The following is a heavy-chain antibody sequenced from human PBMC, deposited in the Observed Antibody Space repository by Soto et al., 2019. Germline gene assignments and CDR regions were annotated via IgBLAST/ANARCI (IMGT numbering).Heavy chain of an antibody. CDR1: GFTFSSYA. D-gene: IGHD4-4*01. CDR2: ISSNGGST. CDR3: ARDKGTTVTRYDY. V-gene: IGHV3-64*01. J-gene: IGHJ4*02. Sequence: GGSLRLSCAASGFTFSSYAMHWVRQAPGKGLEYVSVISSNGGSTYYANSVKGRFTISRDNSKNTLYLQMGSLRAEDMAVYYCARDKGTTVTRYDYWGQGTLVTVSS.